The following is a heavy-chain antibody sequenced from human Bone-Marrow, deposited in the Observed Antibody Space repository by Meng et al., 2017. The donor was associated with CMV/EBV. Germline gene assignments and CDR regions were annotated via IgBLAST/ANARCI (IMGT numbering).Heavy chain of an antibody. J-gene: IGHJ4*02. CDR2: INPSGGST. V-gene: IGHV1-46*01. CDR1: GYMFTSYH. CDR3: ARWEPKPHCSSTSCYFDY. Sequence: ASVKVSCKTSGYMFTSYHMHWVRQAPGQGLEWMGIINPSGGSTNYAQKFQGRVTITADKSTSTAYMELSSLRSEDTAVYYCARWEPKPHCSSTSCYFDYWGQGTLVTVSS. D-gene: IGHD2-2*01.